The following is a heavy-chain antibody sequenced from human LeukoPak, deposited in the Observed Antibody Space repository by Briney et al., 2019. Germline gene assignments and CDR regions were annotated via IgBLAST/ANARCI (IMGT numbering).Heavy chain of an antibody. V-gene: IGHV3-48*03. CDR2: ISSGGNSI. Sequence: GGSLRLSCAASGFTFSTYEMNWVRQAPGKGLEWVSYISSGGNSIDYADSVKGRFAISRDNAKNSLYLQMNSLRAEDTAVYYCASGYYDSTGYSRYYFASGGKGPLVTVS. CDR3: ASGYYDSTGYSRYYFAS. J-gene: IGHJ4*02. D-gene: IGHD3-22*01. CDR1: GFTFSTYE.